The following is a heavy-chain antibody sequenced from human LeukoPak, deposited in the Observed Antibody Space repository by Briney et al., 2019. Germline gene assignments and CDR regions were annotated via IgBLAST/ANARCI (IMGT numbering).Heavy chain of an antibody. V-gene: IGHV3-30-3*01. CDR2: TSYDGNNK. CDR3: ARGYCSSTSCYFWRFDAFDI. Sequence: PGGSLRLSCAASGFTFSNYAMYWVRQAPGKGLEWLAVTSYDGNNKYYADSVKGRFTISRDNSKNTLYLQMNSLRAEDTAVYYCARGYCSSTSCYFWRFDAFDIWGQGTMVTVSS. J-gene: IGHJ3*02. D-gene: IGHD2-2*01. CDR1: GFTFSNYA.